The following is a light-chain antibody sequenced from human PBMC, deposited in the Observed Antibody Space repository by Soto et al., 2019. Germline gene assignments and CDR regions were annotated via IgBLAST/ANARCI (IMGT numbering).Light chain of an antibody. J-gene: IGLJ1*01. CDR3: NSYTSSNTLYV. CDR1: SSDVGDYNF. Sequence: QSALTQPASVSGSPGQSITISCTGTSSDVGDYNFVSWYQQHPGKAPKLMIYEVSHRPSGVSNRFSGSKSGNTASLTISGLQADDGADYYCNSYTSSNTLYVFGTGTKVTVL. V-gene: IGLV2-14*01. CDR2: EVS.